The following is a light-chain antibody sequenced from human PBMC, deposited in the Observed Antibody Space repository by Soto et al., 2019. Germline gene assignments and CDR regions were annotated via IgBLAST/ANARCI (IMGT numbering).Light chain of an antibody. CDR2: DTF. J-gene: IGKJ3*01. V-gene: IGKV1-5*01. CDR3: QQYNVYPFT. CDR1: QSLSSW. Sequence: DIQMTQSPSALSASVGDRVTITCRASQSLSSWLAWYQQKPGKAPKLLIYDTFTLHSGDPSRFIGSGSGTEFTLTISSLQPDYSATYYRQQYNVYPFTFGPGTNVDIE.